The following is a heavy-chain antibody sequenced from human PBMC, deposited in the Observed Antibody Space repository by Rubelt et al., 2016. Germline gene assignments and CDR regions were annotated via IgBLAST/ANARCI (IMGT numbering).Heavy chain of an antibody. CDR2: INRSGST. CDR1: GGSFSGYY. V-gene: IGHV4-34*01. D-gene: IGHD3-22*01. J-gene: IGHJ4*02. CDR3: ARVNYYESIGYYSRDF. Sequence: QVQLQQWGAGLLKPSETLSLTCAVYGGSFSGYYWSWIRQPPGKGLEWIGEINRSGSTNYNPSLKSRVTISVDTPKNQFSLKLSSVSAAETAVYFCARVNYYESIGYYSRDFWGQGTLVTVSS.